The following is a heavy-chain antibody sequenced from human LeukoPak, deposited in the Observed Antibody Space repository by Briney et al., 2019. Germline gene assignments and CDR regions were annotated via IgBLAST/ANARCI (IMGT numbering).Heavy chain of an antibody. J-gene: IGHJ5*02. CDR2: VNHNGGT. Sequence: PSETLSLTCAVYGGSLSGYYWNWIRQPPGKELEWIGEVNHNGGTNYSPSLESRATISVDTSKNQFSLKLSSVTAADTAAYYCARHYWFDPWGQGTLVTVSS. CDR3: ARHYWFDP. CDR1: GGSLSGYY. V-gene: IGHV4-34*01.